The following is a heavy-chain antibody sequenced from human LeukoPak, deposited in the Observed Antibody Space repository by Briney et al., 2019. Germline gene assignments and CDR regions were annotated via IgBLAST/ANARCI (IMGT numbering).Heavy chain of an antibody. J-gene: IGHJ4*02. CDR2: MNTGNGNT. Sequence: ASVKVSCKASGYTSTTYAMHWVRQAPGQRLEWMGWMNTGNGNTRYSRKFQGRVTITRDTSASTAYMELSSLRSEDTAAYYCARDGLAAAVDYWGQGTLVTVSS. V-gene: IGHV1-3*04. CDR3: ARDGLAAAVDY. D-gene: IGHD6-13*01. CDR1: GYTSTTYA.